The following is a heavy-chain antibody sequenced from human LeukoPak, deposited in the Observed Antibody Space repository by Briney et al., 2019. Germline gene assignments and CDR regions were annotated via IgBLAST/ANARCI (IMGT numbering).Heavy chain of an antibody. V-gene: IGHV4-59*01. CDR2: IYYSGST. CDR1: GGSISSYY. Sequence: PSETLSLTCTVSGGSISSYYWSWIRQPPGKGLEWIGYIYYSGSTNYNPSLKSRVTISVDTSKSQFSLKLSSVTAADTAVYYCARDLGPNWFDPWGQGTLVTVSS. CDR3: ARDLGPNWFDP. J-gene: IGHJ5*02.